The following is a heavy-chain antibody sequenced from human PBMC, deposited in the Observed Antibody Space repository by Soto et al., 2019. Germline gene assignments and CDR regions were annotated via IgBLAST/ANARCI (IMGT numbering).Heavy chain of an antibody. J-gene: IGHJ4*02. Sequence: QVQLVESGGGVVQPGRSLRLSCAASGFTFSSYGMHWVRQAPGKGLEWVAVIWYDGSNKYYADSVKGRFTISRDNSKNTLYLQMNSLRAEDTAVYYCARDPSITGTGMDYWGQGTLVTVSS. V-gene: IGHV3-33*01. CDR3: ARDPSITGTGMDY. CDR1: GFTFSSYG. D-gene: IGHD1-20*01. CDR2: IWYDGSNK.